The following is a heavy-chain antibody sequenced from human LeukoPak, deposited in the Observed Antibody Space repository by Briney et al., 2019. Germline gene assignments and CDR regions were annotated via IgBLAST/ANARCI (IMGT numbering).Heavy chain of an antibody. CDR3: TTDSRRRGYSYGYTD. CDR2: ITSETDGGTT. D-gene: IGHD5-18*01. J-gene: IGHJ4*02. V-gene: IGHV3-15*07. Sequence: GGSLRLSCAASGFTFNNAWMNWVRQAPGKGLEWVGRITSETDGGTTDYAAPVKGRFTISRDDSKNTLYLQMNSLKTVDTAVYYCTTDSRRRGYSYGYTDWGQGTLVTVSS. CDR1: GFTFNNAW.